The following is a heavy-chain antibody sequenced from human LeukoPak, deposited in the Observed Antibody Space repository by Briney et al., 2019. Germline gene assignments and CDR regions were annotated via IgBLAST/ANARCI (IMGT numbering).Heavy chain of an antibody. CDR1: GFTFRSYW. CDR2: ISGDGSMT. D-gene: IGHD6-6*01. CDR3: ARYSSSSGGASHYLDY. J-gene: IGHJ4*02. Sequence: GGSLRLSCAVSGFTFRSYWMPWVRPAPGKGLVWVSRISGDGSMTNYADSVKGRFTISRDNAKNTVYLQMNSLRAEDTAVYYCARYSSSSGGASHYLDYWGQGTLVTVSS. V-gene: IGHV3-74*01.